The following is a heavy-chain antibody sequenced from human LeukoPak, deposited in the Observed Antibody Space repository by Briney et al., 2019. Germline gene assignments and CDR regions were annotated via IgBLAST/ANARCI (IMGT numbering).Heavy chain of an antibody. J-gene: IGHJ4*02. CDR2: ISWDGGST. V-gene: IGHV3-43D*03. Sequence: GGSLRLSCAASGFTLSTYAMHWVRHAPGKGLEWVSLISWDGGSTYYADSVKGRFTISRDNRKNSLYLHMNSLRPEDTALYYCAKDGRIAAAGPYYFDYWGQGTLVTVSS. CDR1: GFTLSTYA. CDR3: AKDGRIAAAGPYYFDY. D-gene: IGHD6-13*01.